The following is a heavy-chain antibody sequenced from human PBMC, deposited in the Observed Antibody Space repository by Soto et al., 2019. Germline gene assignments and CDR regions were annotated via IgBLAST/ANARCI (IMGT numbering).Heavy chain of an antibody. V-gene: IGHV3-66*01. CDR3: AREGLFNIDY. Sequence: GGSLRLSCAASGLTVSSNYMSWVRQAPGKGLEWVSDIYSGGTTHYAESVKGRFTISRDISQNTLYLQMNSLRAEDTAVYYCAREGLFNIDYWGQGTLVTVSS. J-gene: IGHJ4*02. CDR1: GLTVSSNY. CDR2: IYSGGTT. D-gene: IGHD3-9*01.